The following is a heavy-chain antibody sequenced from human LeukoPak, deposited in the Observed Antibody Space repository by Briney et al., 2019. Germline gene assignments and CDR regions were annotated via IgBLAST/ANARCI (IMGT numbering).Heavy chain of an antibody. CDR2: VDPEDGET. J-gene: IGHJ4*02. V-gene: IGHV1-69-2*01. CDR3: ATWGYFCGGDCYNDY. Sequence: GASVKVSCKASGYTFTDYYMHWVQQAPGNGLEWMGRVDPEDGETIYAEKFQGRVTITADTSTDTAYMELSSLRSEDTAVYYCATWGYFCGGDCYNDYWGQGTLVTVSS. CDR1: GYTFTDYY. D-gene: IGHD2-21*01.